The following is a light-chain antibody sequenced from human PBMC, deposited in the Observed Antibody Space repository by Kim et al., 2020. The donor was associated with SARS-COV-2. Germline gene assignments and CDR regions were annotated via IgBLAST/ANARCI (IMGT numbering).Light chain of an antibody. Sequence: SYELTQPPSVSVAPGKTARITCGGNNIGSNSVHWYLQKPGQAPVLVIYYDSDRPSGIPERFSGSNSGNTATLTISRVEAGDEADYYCQVWDSSSDHYVFGTGTKVTVL. J-gene: IGLJ1*01. CDR1: NIGSNS. V-gene: IGLV3-21*04. CDR3: QVWDSSSDHYV. CDR2: YDS.